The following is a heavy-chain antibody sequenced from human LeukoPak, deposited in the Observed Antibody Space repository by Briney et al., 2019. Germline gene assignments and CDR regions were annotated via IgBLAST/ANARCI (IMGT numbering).Heavy chain of an antibody. J-gene: IGHJ4*02. CDR3: VKEPVGVPAADY. CDR2: ISGSGGNT. Sequence: VGSLRLSCATSGFIFSTYAMGWVRQAPGKGLEWVSAISGSGGNTYYVGSVKGRFTISRDNSKNTLYLQMNSLRAEDTAVYYCVKEPVGVPAADYWGQGPLVTVSS. V-gene: IGHV3-23*01. D-gene: IGHD2-2*01. CDR1: GFIFSTYA.